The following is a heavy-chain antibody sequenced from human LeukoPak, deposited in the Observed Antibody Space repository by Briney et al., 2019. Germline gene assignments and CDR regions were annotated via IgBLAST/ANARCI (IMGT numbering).Heavy chain of an antibody. CDR1: GYTFTSYY. CDR3: ARDPGYSSGLESGLYDY. Sequence: ASVKVSCKASGYTFTSYYMHWVRQAPGQGLEWMGIINPSGGSTSYAQKFQGRVTMTRDISTSTVYMELSSLRSEDTAVYYCARDPGYSSGLESGLYDYWGQGTLVTVSS. J-gene: IGHJ4*02. D-gene: IGHD6-19*01. CDR2: INPSGGST. V-gene: IGHV1-46*01.